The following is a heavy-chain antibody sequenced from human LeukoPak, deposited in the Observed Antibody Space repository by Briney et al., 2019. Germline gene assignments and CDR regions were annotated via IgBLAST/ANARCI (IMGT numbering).Heavy chain of an antibody. D-gene: IGHD6-6*01. J-gene: IGHJ6*03. CDR2: IYYSGST. CDR1: GGSVSSSSYY. V-gene: IGHV4-39*01. CDR3: ARPGAARGYYYMDV. Sequence: KPSETLSLTCTVSGGSVSSSSYYWGWIRQPPGKGLEWIGSIYYSGSTYYNPSLKSRVTISVDTSKNQFSLKLSSVTVADTAVYYCARPGAARGYYYMDVWGKGITVTVSS.